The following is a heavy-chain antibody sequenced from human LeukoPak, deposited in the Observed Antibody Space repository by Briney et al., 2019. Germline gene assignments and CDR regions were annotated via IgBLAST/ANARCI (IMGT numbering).Heavy chain of an antibody. CDR3: ARDRSALHAFDI. D-gene: IGHD3-16*01. V-gene: IGHV3-30*04. CDR1: GFTFSSYA. CDR2: ISYDGSNK. Sequence: GGSLRLSCAASGFTFSSYAMHWVRQAPGKGLEWVAVISYDGSNKYYADSVKGRFTISRDNSKNTLYLQMNSLRAEDTAVYYCARDRSALHAFDIWGQGTLVTVSS. J-gene: IGHJ4*02.